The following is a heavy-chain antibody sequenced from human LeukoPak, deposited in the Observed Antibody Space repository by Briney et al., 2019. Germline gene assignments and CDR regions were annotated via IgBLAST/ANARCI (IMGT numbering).Heavy chain of an antibody. CDR2: ISYDGTKK. CDR1: GFIFSRYG. CDR3: AKDFNVEMATIFPPYFDY. V-gene: IGHV3-30*18. D-gene: IGHD5-24*01. J-gene: IGHJ4*02. Sequence: GGSLRLSCAASGFIFSRYGMHWVRQAPGKGLEWVAVISYDGTKKYFADSVKGRFTISRDNSKNTLYLQMNSLRAEDTAVYYCAKDFNVEMATIFPPYFDYWGRGTQVTVSS.